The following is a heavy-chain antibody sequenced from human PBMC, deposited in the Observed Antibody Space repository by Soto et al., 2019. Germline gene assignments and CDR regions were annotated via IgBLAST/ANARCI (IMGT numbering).Heavy chain of an antibody. J-gene: IGHJ4*02. CDR1: GFSLSTSGVG. CDR3: SQYRYGTFDY. D-gene: IGHD5-18*01. CDR2: IYWDGDK. V-gene: IGHV2-5*02. Sequence: QITLKESGPTLVKPTQTLTLTCTFSGFSLSTSGVGVGWSRQPPGKALVWLGLIYWDGDKRYSPSLKSRLTITKDTSKNQVVLTMTNMDPVDTATYYCSQYRYGTFDYWGQGALVTVSS.